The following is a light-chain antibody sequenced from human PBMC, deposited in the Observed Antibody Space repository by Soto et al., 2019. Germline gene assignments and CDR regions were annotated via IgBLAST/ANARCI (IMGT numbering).Light chain of an antibody. V-gene: IGLV2-14*01. J-gene: IGLJ2*01. CDR2: DVS. CDR1: SSDVGGYNY. Sequence: QSVLTQPASVSGSPGQSITISCTGTSSDVGGYNYVSWYQQHPGKAPKLIVFDVSNRPSGASNRFSGSKSGNTASLTISGLQAEDEADYFCSSYTSSSTPVVFGGGTKLTVL. CDR3: SSYTSSSTPVV.